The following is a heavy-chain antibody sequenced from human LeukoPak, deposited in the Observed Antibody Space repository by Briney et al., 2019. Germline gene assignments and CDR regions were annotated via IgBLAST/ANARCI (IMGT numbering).Heavy chain of an antibody. D-gene: IGHD3-10*01. CDR2: ISGRRDST. J-gene: IGHJ6*03. Sequence: GGSLRLSCAASGFTFSSYGMSWVRQAPGKGLEWVSTISGRRDSTSYADSVKGRFTISRDNSKNTLYLQMNSLRAEDTAVYYCAKAGGGYYYYYYMDVWGKGTTVTVSS. CDR3: AKAGGGYYYYYYMDV. V-gene: IGHV3-23*01. CDR1: GFTFSSYG.